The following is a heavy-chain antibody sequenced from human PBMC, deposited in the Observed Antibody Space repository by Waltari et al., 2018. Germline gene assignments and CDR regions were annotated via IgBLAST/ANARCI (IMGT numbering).Heavy chain of an antibody. Sequence: EVQLVESGGGLVQPGGSLRLSCAASGFTFSDHYMDWVRQAPGKGLEWVGRTRNKAKSYTTEYAASVKGRFTISRDDSKNSLYLQMNSLKTEDTAVYYCCTHFNGMDVWGQGTTVTVSS. CDR1: GFTFSDHY. D-gene: IGHD2-2*01. CDR3: CTHFNGMDV. J-gene: IGHJ6*02. CDR2: TRNKAKSYTT. V-gene: IGHV3-72*01.